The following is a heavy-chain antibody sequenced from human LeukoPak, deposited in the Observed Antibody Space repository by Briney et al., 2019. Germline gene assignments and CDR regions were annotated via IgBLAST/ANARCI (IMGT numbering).Heavy chain of an antibody. J-gene: IGHJ5*02. CDR2: ISSSSYM. CDR1: GFTFSSYS. V-gene: IGHV3-21*01. CDR3: ARSRTYYYDSSGYPPDS. Sequence: GGSLRLSCAASGFTFSSYSMNWVRQAPGKGLEWVSSISSSSYMYYADSVKGRFTISRDNAKNSLYPQMNSLRAEDTAVYYCARSRTYYYDSSGYPPDSWGQGTLVTVSS. D-gene: IGHD3-22*01.